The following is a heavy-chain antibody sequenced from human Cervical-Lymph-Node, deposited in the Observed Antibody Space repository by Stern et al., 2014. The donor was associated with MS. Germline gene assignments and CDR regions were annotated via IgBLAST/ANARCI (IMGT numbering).Heavy chain of an antibody. CDR3: ARQTTAWASDV. J-gene: IGHJ4*02. D-gene: IGHD1-14*01. CDR1: GYKFSIYW. CDR2: IYPGDSET. V-gene: IGHV5-51*01. Sequence: EVQLVQSGAELIRPGESLKISCKGSGYKFSIYWIAWVRQMPGKGLECRCIIYPGDSETRYSPSFQGQVTMSADKSTSTAYLQWSSLNASDTAMYFCARQTTAWASDVWGQGTLVTVSS.